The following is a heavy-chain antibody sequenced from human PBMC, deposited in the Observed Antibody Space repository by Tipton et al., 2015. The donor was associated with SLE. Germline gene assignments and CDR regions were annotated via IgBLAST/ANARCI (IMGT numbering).Heavy chain of an antibody. CDR2: ISSYNGNT. V-gene: IGHV1-18*01. Sequence: QVQLVQSGAEVKEPGASVKVSCKTSGYTFTTSGISWVRQAPGQGLEWMGWISSYNGNTNYAGNVQGRVTLTTDTSTNTAYMELRGLRSDDTAVYYCARGQGGSYFDYWGQGTLVTVSS. J-gene: IGHJ4*02. D-gene: IGHD3-16*01. CDR1: GYTFTTSG. CDR3: ARGQGGSYFDY.